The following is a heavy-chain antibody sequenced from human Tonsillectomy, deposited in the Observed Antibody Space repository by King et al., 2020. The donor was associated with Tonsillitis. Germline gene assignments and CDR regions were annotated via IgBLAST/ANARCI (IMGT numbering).Heavy chain of an antibody. V-gene: IGHV3-66*01. CDR1: GFNVTTNY. D-gene: IGHD4-17*01. J-gene: IGHJ6*03. CDR3: AGTTPNKRHHYYYMDV. CDR2: IYAAGPT. Sequence: QLVQSGGGLVQPGGSLRLSCAASGFNVTTNYMHWVRQAPGKGLEWVSVIYAAGPTYYADSMQGRVTISRDYSRNTLYLQMNRLRAEDTAVYYCAGTTPNKRHHYYYMDVWGKGPTVTVSS.